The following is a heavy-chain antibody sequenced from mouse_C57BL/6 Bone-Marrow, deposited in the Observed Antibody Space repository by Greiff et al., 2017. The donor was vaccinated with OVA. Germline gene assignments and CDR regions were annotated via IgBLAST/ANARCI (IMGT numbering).Heavy chain of an antibody. D-gene: IGHD2-5*01. CDR3: ARAYYSNLYWYFDV. J-gene: IGHJ1*03. CDR2: ISDGGSYT. V-gene: IGHV5-4*01. CDR1: GFTFSSYA. Sequence: EVQLVESGGGLVKPGGSLKLSCAASGFTFSSYAMSWVRQTPEKRLEWVATISDGGSYTYYPDNVKGRFTISRDNAKNNLYLQMSHLKSEDTAMYYCARAYYSNLYWYFDVWGTGTTVTVSS.